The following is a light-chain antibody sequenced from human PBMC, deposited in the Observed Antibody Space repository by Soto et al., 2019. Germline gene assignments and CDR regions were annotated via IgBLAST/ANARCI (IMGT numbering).Light chain of an antibody. CDR2: WAS. V-gene: IGKV4-1*01. CDR1: QSILYSSNNRNY. CDR3: QQYYSSPQT. Sequence: DIVMTQSPDSLAVSLGERATINCQSSQSILYSSNNRNYLAWFQKKPGQPPKLLIYWASTRESGVPDRFSGSGSGTHFTLTISSLQAEDVAVYYCQQYYSSPQTFGPGTKVE. J-gene: IGKJ1*01.